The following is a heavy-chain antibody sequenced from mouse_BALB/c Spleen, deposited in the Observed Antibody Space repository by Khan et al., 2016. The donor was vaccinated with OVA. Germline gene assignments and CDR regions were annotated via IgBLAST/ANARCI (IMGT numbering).Heavy chain of an antibody. CDR2: IWAGGCT. CDR1: GFSLTSYG. Sequence: QVQLKESGPGLVAPSQSLSITCTVSGFSLTSYGVHWVRQPPGKGLEWLGVIWAGGCTNYNSALMSRLSISKDNSKSQVFLKKNSMKTDEKEMYYWDRLEEIWGKGTTRTGSS. J-gene: IGHJ2*01. CDR3: DRLEEI. V-gene: IGHV2-9*02.